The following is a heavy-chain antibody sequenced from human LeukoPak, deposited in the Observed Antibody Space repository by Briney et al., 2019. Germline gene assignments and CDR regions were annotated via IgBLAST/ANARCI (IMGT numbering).Heavy chain of an antibody. Sequence: ASVKVSCKASGYTFTDYYLHWVRQAPGQGLEWMGSINPNSGATNYAREVQGRVTMTRDTSITTAYMELSRLTSDDTAVFYCARDSLGFGAPWHFDYWGQGTLVTVSS. CDR2: INPNSGAT. CDR3: ARDSLGFGAPWHFDY. V-gene: IGHV1-2*02. D-gene: IGHD3-3*01. CDR1: GYTFTDYY. J-gene: IGHJ4*02.